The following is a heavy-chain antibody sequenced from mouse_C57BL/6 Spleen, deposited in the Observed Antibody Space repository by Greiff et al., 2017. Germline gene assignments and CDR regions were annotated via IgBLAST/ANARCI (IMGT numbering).Heavy chain of an antibody. J-gene: IGHJ1*03. D-gene: IGHD1-1*01. CDR2: IHPNSGST. CDR1: GYTFTSYW. Sequence: QVQLQQPGAELVKPGASVKLSCKASGYTFTSYWMHWVKQRPGQGLEWIGMIHPNSGSTNYNEKFKSKATLTVDKSSSTAYMQLSSLTSEDSAVYYCARGATVVRGYWYFDVWGTGTTVTVSS. V-gene: IGHV1-64*01. CDR3: ARGATVVRGYWYFDV.